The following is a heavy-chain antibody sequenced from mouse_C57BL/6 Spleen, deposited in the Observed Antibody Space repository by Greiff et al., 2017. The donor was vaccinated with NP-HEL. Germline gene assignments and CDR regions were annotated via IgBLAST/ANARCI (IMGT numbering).Heavy chain of an antibody. V-gene: IGHV1-54*01. CDR3: ARGGAITTVVAKAMDY. Sequence: VQLQQSGAELVRPGTSVKVSCKASGYAFTNYLIEWVKQRPGQGLEWIGVINPGSGGTNYNEKFKGKATLTADKSSSTAYMQLSSLTSEDSAVYFCARGGAITTVVAKAMDYWGQGTSVTVSS. J-gene: IGHJ4*01. CDR1: GYAFTNYL. D-gene: IGHD1-1*01. CDR2: INPGSGGT.